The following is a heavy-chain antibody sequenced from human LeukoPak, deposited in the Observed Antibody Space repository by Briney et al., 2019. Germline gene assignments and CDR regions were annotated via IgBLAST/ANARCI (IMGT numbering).Heavy chain of an antibody. D-gene: IGHD6-19*01. CDR1: GFTLSSYA. CDR2: ISGSGGST. CDR3: AKETSIAVAGNPGR. V-gene: IGHV3-23*01. J-gene: IGHJ4*02. Sequence: GGSLRLSCAASGFTLSSYAMSWVRQAPGKGLEWVSAISGSGGSTYYADSVKGRFTISRDNSKNTLYLQMNSLRAEDTAVYYCAKETSIAVAGNPGRWGQGTLVTVSS.